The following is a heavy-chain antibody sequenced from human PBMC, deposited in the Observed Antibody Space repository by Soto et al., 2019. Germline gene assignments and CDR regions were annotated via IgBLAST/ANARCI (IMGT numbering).Heavy chain of an antibody. CDR1: GASISSTNW. CDR3: ARGGYSYDLDC. V-gene: IGHV4-4*02. J-gene: IGHJ4*02. Sequence: QVQLQESGPGLVKPSGTLSLTCAVSGASISSTNWWTWVRQPPGKGLEWIGEIYHSGSTNYHPSLGGRGTISVDKSKNQLSLKLSSVTAADTAVYYCARGGYSYDLDCWGQGTLVTVSS. CDR2: IYHSGST. D-gene: IGHD5-18*01.